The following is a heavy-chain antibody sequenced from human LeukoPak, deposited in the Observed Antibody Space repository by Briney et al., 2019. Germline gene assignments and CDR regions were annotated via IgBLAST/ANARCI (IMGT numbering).Heavy chain of an antibody. D-gene: IGHD2-15*01. CDR3: ARVRIGFDY. V-gene: IGHV4-39*07. CDR2: IYYSGST. Sequence: PSETLSLTCTVSGGSISSSTYYWGWVRQPPGKGLEWIGSIYYSGSTYYNPSLQSRVTISVDTSRNQFSLKLSSVTAADTAVYYCARVRIGFDYWGQGTLVTVSS. J-gene: IGHJ4*02. CDR1: GGSISSSTYY.